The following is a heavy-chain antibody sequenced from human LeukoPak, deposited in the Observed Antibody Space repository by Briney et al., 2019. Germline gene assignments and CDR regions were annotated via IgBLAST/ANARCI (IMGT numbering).Heavy chain of an antibody. D-gene: IGHD2-15*01. CDR1: GFTVSNNY. V-gene: IGHV3-66*02. Sequence: PGGSLRLSCAASGFTVSNNYMTWVRQPPGKGLEWVSVMYSVGSTYYADSVKGRFTISRDNSKNTLYLQMNSLRADDTAVYYCARDGRCGGGSCYASGWFDPWGQGTLVTVSS. CDR2: MYSVGST. J-gene: IGHJ5*02. CDR3: ARDGRCGGGSCYASGWFDP.